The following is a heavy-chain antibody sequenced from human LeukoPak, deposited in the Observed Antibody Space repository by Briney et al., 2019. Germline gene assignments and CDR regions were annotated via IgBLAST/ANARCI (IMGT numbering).Heavy chain of an antibody. CDR1: GFTFSSYS. Sequence: GGSLRLSCAASGFTFSSYSMNWVRQAPGKGLEWVSSISSSSSYIYYADSVKGRFTISRDNAKNSLYLQMNSLRAEDTAVYYCARDPSPYPGSLVQRSDYWGQGTLVTVSS. CDR3: ARDPSPYPGSLVQRSDY. J-gene: IGHJ4*02. V-gene: IGHV3-21*01. D-gene: IGHD6-13*01. CDR2: ISSSSSYI.